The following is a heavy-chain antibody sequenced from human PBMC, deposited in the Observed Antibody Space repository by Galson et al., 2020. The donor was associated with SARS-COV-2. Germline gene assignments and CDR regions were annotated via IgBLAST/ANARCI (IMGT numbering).Heavy chain of an antibody. Sequence: GESLKISCAVSGFTFSNYAMHWVRQAPGKGLEWVAFISYVRINDYYTDSVKGRFTISKDNSKNTLYLQMNSLRTEDTAVYYCAKQGGPFDFQTLYPMDVWGQGTTVTVSS. CDR1: GFTFSNYA. CDR2: ISYVRIND. CDR3: AKQGGPFDFQTLYPMDV. D-gene: IGHD3-3*01. V-gene: IGHV3-30*18. J-gene: IGHJ6*02.